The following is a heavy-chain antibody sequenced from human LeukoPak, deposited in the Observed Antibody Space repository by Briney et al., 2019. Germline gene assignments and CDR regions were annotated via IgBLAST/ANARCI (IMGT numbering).Heavy chain of an antibody. J-gene: IGHJ6*03. Sequence: SVKVSCKASGGTFSSYTISWVRQAPGQGLEWMGGIIPLFGTPDYAQKFQDRLTITADKSTSTAYMELSSLRSDDTAVYYCARDKQLDWAHYYYYYMDVWGKGTTVTVSS. CDR2: IIPLFGTP. CDR1: GGTFSSYT. D-gene: IGHD1-1*01. CDR3: ARDKQLDWAHYYYYYMDV. V-gene: IGHV1-69*06.